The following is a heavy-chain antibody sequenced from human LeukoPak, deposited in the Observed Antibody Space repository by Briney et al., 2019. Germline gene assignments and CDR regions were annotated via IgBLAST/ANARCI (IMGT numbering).Heavy chain of an antibody. V-gene: IGHV3-23*01. Sequence: GGSLRLSCAASGFTFSSYVMSWVRQGPGKGLEWVSIISPGGSTTYYTDSVKGRFTISRDNSKNTLYLQMNSLRAEDTAVYYCAKALPCSGGSCYYYYYMDVWGKGTTVTISS. CDR2: ISPGGSTT. D-gene: IGHD2-15*01. CDR3: AKALPCSGGSCYYYYYMDV. J-gene: IGHJ6*03. CDR1: GFTFSSYV.